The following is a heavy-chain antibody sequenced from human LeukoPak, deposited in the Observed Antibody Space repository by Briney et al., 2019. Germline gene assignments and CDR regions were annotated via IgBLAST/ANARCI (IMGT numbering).Heavy chain of an antibody. CDR2: IKVDGSEI. CDR3: TRDRQGPRLYEMDI. Sequence: GGSLRLSCAASGFTFSMYWMSWVRQAPGKGPEWVANIKVDGSEIYYVDSVKGRFTISRDNAKNSLYLQMNSLRAEDTAVYYCTRDRQGPRLYEMDIWGQGTTVTVS. J-gene: IGHJ6*02. CDR1: GFTFSMYW. V-gene: IGHV3-7*01. D-gene: IGHD2-8*01.